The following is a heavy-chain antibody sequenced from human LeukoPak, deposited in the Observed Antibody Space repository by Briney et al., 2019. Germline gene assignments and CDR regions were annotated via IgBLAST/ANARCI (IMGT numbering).Heavy chain of an antibody. CDR1: GFTFSSYG. J-gene: IGHJ6*02. Sequence: GGSLGLSCAASGFTFSSYGMHWVRQAPGKGLEWVAVIWYDGSNKYYADSVKGRFTISRDNSKNTLYLQMNSLRAEDTAVYYCARARITMVRGVSYYYYGMDVWGQGTTVTVSS. V-gene: IGHV3-33*01. CDR2: IWYDGSNK. D-gene: IGHD3-10*01. CDR3: ARARITMVRGVSYYYYGMDV.